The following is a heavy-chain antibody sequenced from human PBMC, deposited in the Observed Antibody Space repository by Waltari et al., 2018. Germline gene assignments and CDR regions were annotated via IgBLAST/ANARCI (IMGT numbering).Heavy chain of an antibody. CDR1: GSTFRHYS. D-gene: IGHD6-19*01. Sequence: EVQLVESGGGLVQPGGSLRLSCAASGSTFRHYSMSWVRQAPGKGLEWVANINQDGSEKNYVDSVKGRFTISRDNAKNSLYLQMNSLRAEDTAVYYCARDTVAGTQWGLGTLVTVSS. V-gene: IGHV3-7*03. CDR2: INQDGSEK. CDR3: ARDTVAGTQ. J-gene: IGHJ4*01.